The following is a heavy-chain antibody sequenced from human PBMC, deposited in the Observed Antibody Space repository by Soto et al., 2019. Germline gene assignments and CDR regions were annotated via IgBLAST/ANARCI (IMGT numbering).Heavy chain of an antibody. CDR2: IYHIGST. CDR1: GGSISSDGYS. CDR3: ARAYSSWSRANLFDS. J-gene: IGHJ5*01. V-gene: IGHV4-30-2*01. Sequence: SLTCSVSGGSISSDGYSWRWIRTPPGKGLEWIGYIYHIGSTYYNPSLKSRVTISVDRSKNQFSLKLSSVTAADTAVEYCARAYSSWSRANLFDSWGQGTLVTVSS. D-gene: IGHD6-6*01.